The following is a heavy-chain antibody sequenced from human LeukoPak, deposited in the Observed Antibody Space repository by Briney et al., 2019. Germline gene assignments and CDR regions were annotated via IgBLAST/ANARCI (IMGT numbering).Heavy chain of an antibody. V-gene: IGHV3-74*01. CDR1: GFTFSSHW. D-gene: IGHD3-22*01. CDR3: GRHYYDSSGYYQSPIAY. Sequence: GGSLRLSCAASGFTFSSHWMHWVRQAPGKGLVWVSRINSDGSDTSYADSVKGRFTISRDNAKNTLYLQMNSLRAEDTAVYYCGRHYYDSSGYYQSPIAYWGQGTLVTVSS. J-gene: IGHJ4*02. CDR2: INSDGSDT.